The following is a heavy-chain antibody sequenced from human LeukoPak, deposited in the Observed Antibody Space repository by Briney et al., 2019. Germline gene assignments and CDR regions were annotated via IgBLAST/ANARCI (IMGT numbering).Heavy chain of an antibody. J-gene: IGHJ4*02. CDR1: GFTFSSYA. Sequence: GGSLRLSCAASGFTFSSYAMHWVRQAPGKGLEWVAVISYDGSNKYYADSVKGRFTISRDNSKNTLYLQMNSLRSEDTAVYYCARDLGPNNWNDDFDYWGQGTLVTVSS. D-gene: IGHD1-20*01. CDR3: ARDLGPNNWNDDFDY. CDR2: ISYDGSNK. V-gene: IGHV3-30-3*01.